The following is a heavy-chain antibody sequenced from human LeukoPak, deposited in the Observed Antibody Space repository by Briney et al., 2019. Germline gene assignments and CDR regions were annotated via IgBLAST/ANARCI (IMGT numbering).Heavy chain of an antibody. CDR1: GFTFASYG. CDR3: ARDSGIYDSSGYYGLSYYGMDV. D-gene: IGHD3-22*01. J-gene: IGHJ6*02. V-gene: IGHV3-23*01. CDR2: ISGSGGST. Sequence: PGGSLRLSCAASGFTFASYGMTWVRQAPGKGLEWFSAISGSGGSTYYADSVKGRFTISRDNYKNTLYLQMNSLRAEDTAVYYCARDSGIYDSSGYYGLSYYGMDVWGQGTTVTVSS.